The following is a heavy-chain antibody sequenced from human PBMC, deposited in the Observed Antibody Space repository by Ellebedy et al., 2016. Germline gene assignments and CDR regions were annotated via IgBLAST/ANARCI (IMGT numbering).Heavy chain of an antibody. V-gene: IGHV3-23*01. CDR3: AKVRAVRGVIISYSDY. CDR1: GFTFSSYA. CDR2: ISGSGGST. D-gene: IGHD3-10*01. J-gene: IGHJ4*02. Sequence: GESLKISXAASGFTFSSYAMSWVRQAPGKGLEWVSAISGSGGSTYYADSVKGRFTISRDNSKNTLYLQMNSLRAEDTAVYYCAKVRAVRGVIISYSDYWGQGTLVTVSS.